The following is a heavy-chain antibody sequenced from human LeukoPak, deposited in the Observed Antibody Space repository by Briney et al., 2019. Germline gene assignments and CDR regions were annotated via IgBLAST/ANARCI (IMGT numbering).Heavy chain of an antibody. CDR2: IILIFGIA. V-gene: IGHV1-69*04. CDR3: ARAAQQLVHIFDY. J-gene: IGHJ4*02. D-gene: IGHD6-13*01. Sequence: SVTVSCKASGGTFSSYAISWVRQAPGQGLEWMGRIILIFGIANYAQKFQGRVTITADKSTSTAYMELSSLRSEDTAVYYCARAAQQLVHIFDYWGQGTLVTVSS. CDR1: GGTFSSYA.